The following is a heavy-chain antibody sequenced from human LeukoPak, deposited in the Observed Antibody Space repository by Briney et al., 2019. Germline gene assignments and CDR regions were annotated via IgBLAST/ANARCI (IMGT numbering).Heavy chain of an antibody. CDR3: AKDHMYYDFWSGYTYYFDY. V-gene: IGHV3-23*01. CDR2: FFCWGAST. D-gene: IGHD3-3*01. CDR1: GFPFCTFP. Sequence: PGGSPGLSFAAPGFPFCTFPLSGVGPAPGKGRGGGSVFFCWGASTYYTDSVKGRFTISRDNSKNTVYLQMNSLRAEDTAVYYCAKDHMYYDFWSGYTYYFDYWGQGTLVTVSS. J-gene: IGHJ4*02.